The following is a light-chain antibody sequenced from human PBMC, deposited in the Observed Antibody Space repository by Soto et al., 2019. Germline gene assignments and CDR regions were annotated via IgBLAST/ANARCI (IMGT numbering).Light chain of an antibody. J-gene: IGLJ2*01. CDR1: SSNIGNKY. V-gene: IGLV1-51*02. Sequence: QSALTQPPSVSAALGQKVTISCYGSSSNIGNKYVSWYQQLPGTAPKLLIYENNKRPSGIPDRFSGSKSGTSATLDITGLQTGDEADYYCGTWDSSLSGGVFGGGTKLTVL. CDR3: GTWDSSLSGGV. CDR2: ENN.